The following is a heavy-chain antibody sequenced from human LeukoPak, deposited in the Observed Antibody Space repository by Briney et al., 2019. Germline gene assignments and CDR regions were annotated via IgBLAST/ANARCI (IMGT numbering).Heavy chain of an antibody. D-gene: IGHD6-13*01. V-gene: IGHV3-23*01. J-gene: IGHJ4*02. CDR2: ISGSGGST. CDR1: GFTFSSYA. CDR3: AKVESINIRKIAAAAPFDY. Sequence: GGSLRLSCAASGFTFSSYAMSWVRQAPGKGLEWVSAISGSGGSTYYADSVKGRFTISRDNSKNTLYLQMNSLRAEDTAVYYCAKVESINIRKIAAAAPFDYWGQGTLVTVSS.